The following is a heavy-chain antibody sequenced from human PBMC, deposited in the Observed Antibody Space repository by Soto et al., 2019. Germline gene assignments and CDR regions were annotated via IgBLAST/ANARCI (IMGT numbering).Heavy chain of an antibody. CDR3: ARPSPRYCSGGSCLEFPDAFDI. CDR1: GCSISSYY. V-gene: IGHV4-59*08. J-gene: IGHJ3*02. Sequence: SETLSLTCTVSGCSISSYYWSWIRQPPGKGLEWIGNIYYSGSTNYNPSLKSRVTISVDTSKNQFSLKLSSVTAADTAVYYCARPSPRYCSGGSCLEFPDAFDIWGQGTMVTVSS. CDR2: IYYSGST. D-gene: IGHD2-15*01.